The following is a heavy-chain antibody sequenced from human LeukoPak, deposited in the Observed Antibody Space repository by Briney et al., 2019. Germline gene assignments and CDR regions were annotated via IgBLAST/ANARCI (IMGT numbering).Heavy chain of an antibody. CDR2: ISAYNGNT. Sequence: GASVKVSCKASGYTFTSYGISWVRQAPGQGLEWMGWISAYNGNTNYAQKLQGRVTMTTDTSTSTAYMELRSLRSDDTAVYYCARDGYSSGWHGRGAREPVDYWGQGTLVTVSS. D-gene: IGHD6-19*01. CDR3: ARDGYSSGWHGRGAREPVDY. V-gene: IGHV1-18*01. J-gene: IGHJ4*02. CDR1: GYTFTSYG.